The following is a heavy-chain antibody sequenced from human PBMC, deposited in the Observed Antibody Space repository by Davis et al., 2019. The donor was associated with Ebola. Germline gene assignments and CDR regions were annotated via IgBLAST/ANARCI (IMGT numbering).Heavy chain of an antibody. CDR1: GFTFSSYA. CDR2: ISGSGGST. J-gene: IGHJ4*02. CDR3: AKSLFYCSSTSCYWDTFDY. D-gene: IGHD2-2*01. Sequence: GGSLRLSCAASGFTFSSYAMSWVRQAPGKGLEWVSAISGSGGSTYYADSVKGRFTISRDNSKNTLYLQMNSLRAEDTAVYYCAKSLFYCSSTSCYWDTFDYWGQGTLVTVSS. V-gene: IGHV3-23*01.